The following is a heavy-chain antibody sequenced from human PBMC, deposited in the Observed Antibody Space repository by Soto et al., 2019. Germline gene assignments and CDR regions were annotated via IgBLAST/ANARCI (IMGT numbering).Heavy chain of an antibody. CDR1: GFSLSNPRVG. V-gene: IGHV2-26*01. Sequence: CGPTLVNLIETLTLTCTVSGFSLSNPRVGVSWIRPPPGNGLECLAHIFSNDEKSYSTSLKSRLTISRATSKSQVVLSMTNMDPVDTATYCCARMQRISMSAEPKPYLDCLDQEDLFAVS. CDR2: IFSNDEK. D-gene: IGHD3-22*01. J-gene: IGHJ4*01. CDR3: ARMQRISMSAEPKPYLDC.